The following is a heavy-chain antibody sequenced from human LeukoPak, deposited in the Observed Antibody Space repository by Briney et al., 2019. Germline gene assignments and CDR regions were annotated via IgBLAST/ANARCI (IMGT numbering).Heavy chain of an antibody. CDR1: GGSISTYY. V-gene: IGHV4-59*01. Sequence: SETLSLTCTVSGGSISTYYWSWIRQPPGKGLEWIGYIYYSGSTNYNPSLKSRVTISVDTSKNQFSLKLSSVTAADTAVYYCAGGRSTMCYPHPTAKYSKNWGQGTLVTVSS. J-gene: IGHJ1*01. D-gene: IGHD1-14*01. CDR2: IYYSGST. CDR3: AGGRSTMCYPHPTAKYSKN.